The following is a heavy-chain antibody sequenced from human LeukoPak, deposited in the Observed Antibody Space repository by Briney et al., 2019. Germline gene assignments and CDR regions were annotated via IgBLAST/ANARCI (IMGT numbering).Heavy chain of an antibody. CDR1: GGSFSGYY. CDR3: ARDGDLTAGTTVVTPGLDY. D-gene: IGHD4-23*01. Sequence: SETLSLTCAVYGGSFSGYYWSWIRQPPGKGLEWIGEINHSGSTNYNPPLKSRVTISVDTSKNQFSLKLSSVTAADTAVYYCARDGDLTAGTTVVTPGLDYWGQGTLVTVSS. J-gene: IGHJ4*02. CDR2: INHSGST. V-gene: IGHV4-34*01.